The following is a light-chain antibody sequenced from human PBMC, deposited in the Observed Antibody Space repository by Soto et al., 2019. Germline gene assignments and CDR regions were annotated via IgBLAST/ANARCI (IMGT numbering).Light chain of an antibody. CDR3: QQFYSSPPSWT. V-gene: IGKV4-1*01. Sequence: DIVMTQSPDSLAVSLGERATINCKSSQNLLYSSNNKNYLAWYQQKPGQPPKLLFYWASTRQSGVPDRSSGSGSGTDFTLTISSLQAEDVAVYYCQQFYSSPPSWTFGQGTKVEMK. J-gene: IGKJ1*01. CDR2: WAS. CDR1: QNLLYSSNNKNY.